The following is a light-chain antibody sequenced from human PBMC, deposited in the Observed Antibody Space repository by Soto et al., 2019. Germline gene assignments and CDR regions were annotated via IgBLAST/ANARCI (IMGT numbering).Light chain of an antibody. CDR3: QHYGGSRST. Sequence: EIVLTQSPGTLSLSPGERGTLSCWASQSVSSSSLAWYQRKPGLPPRLLIYAASSRATGIPDRFSGSGSGTDFTLTISRLEPEDSAVYYCQHYGGSRSTFGQGTKVEIK. CDR1: QSVSSSS. V-gene: IGKV3-20*01. CDR2: AAS. J-gene: IGKJ1*01.